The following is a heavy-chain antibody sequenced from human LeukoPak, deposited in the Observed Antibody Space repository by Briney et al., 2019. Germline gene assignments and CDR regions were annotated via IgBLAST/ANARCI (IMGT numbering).Heavy chain of an antibody. V-gene: IGHV4-59*01. J-gene: IGHJ3*02. CDR2: ISYSGST. Sequence: SETLSLTCTVSGGSINSYYWSWIRQPPGKGLEWIGYISYSGSTNYSPSLKSRVTISEDTSKNQFYLKLSSVTAADTAVYYCASGGYYGSGALHIWGQGTMVTVSS. D-gene: IGHD3-10*01. CDR3: ASGGYYGSGALHI. CDR1: GGSINSYY.